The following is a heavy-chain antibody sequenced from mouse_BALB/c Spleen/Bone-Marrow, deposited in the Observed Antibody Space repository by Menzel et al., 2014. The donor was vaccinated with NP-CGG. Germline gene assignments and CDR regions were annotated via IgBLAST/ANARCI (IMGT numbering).Heavy chain of an antibody. D-gene: IGHD2-4*01. Sequence: EVKLVESGGGLVKPGGSPKLSCAASGFTFSSYAMSWVRQTPEKRLEWVATISSGGSYTYYPDSVKGRFTISRDNAKNTLYLQMSSLRSEDTAMYYCARHDYAYWGQGTLVTVSA. CDR1: GFTFSSYA. J-gene: IGHJ3*01. CDR3: ARHDYAY. V-gene: IGHV5-9-3*01. CDR2: ISSGGSYT.